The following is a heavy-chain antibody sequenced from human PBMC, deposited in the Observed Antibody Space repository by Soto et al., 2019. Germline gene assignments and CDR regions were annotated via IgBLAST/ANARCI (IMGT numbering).Heavy chain of an antibody. V-gene: IGHV4-61*01. D-gene: IGHD6-19*01. J-gene: IGHJ4*02. Sequence: QVQLQESGPGLVKPSETLSLTCTVSGGSVTSGSYYWSWILQPPGKGLEWIGYIYYSGSTNYNPSLKSRVTIAVDTSKNQSSLKLSSVTAADTAVYYCARDQCIAVAVCDYWGQGTLVTVSS. CDR3: ARDQCIAVAVCDY. CDR1: GGSVTSGSYY. CDR2: IYYSGST.